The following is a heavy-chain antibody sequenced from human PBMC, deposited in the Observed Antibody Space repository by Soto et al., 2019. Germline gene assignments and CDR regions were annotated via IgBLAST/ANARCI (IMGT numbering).Heavy chain of an antibody. Sequence: EVQLLGSGGGLAQPGGSLRLSCAASGFPFSNYAMSWVRQAPGKGLEWVSTINGGAGSTYYADSVKGRFTISGDDSKNTLYLQMNSLRAEDTAVYYCAKIPIMTTVTHYFDYWGQGTLVTVSS. D-gene: IGHD4-17*01. J-gene: IGHJ4*02. CDR1: GFPFSNYA. CDR2: INGGAGST. CDR3: AKIPIMTTVTHYFDY. V-gene: IGHV3-23*01.